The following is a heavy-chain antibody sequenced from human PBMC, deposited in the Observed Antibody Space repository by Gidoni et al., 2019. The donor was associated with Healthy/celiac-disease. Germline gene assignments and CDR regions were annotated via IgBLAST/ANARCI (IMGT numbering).Heavy chain of an antibody. CDR1: GVTFSRYA. CDR3: AKATRGAMAVFDY. D-gene: IGHD3-10*01. CDR2: ISGSGGST. Sequence: EVPLVESGGGLVQPGGYLRLSRAASGVTFSRYAMSWVRQAPGKGLVWVSAISGSGGSTYYADSVKGRFTISRDNSKNTLYLQMNSLRAEDTAVYYCAKATRGAMAVFDYWGQGTLVTVSS. J-gene: IGHJ4*02. V-gene: IGHV3-23*04.